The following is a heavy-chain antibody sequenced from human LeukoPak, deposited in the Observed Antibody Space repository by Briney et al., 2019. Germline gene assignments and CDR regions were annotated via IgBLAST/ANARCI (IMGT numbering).Heavy chain of an antibody. Sequence: HPGGSLRLSCAASGFTFSSYEMNWVRQAPGKGLEWVSAISGSGGSTYYADSVKGRFTISRDNSKNTLYLQMNSLRAEDTAVYYCAKHGPKRVVAATLSHFDYWGQGTLVTVSS. CDR1: GFTFSSYE. D-gene: IGHD2-15*01. J-gene: IGHJ4*02. CDR2: ISGSGGST. CDR3: AKHGPKRVVAATLSHFDY. V-gene: IGHV3-23*01.